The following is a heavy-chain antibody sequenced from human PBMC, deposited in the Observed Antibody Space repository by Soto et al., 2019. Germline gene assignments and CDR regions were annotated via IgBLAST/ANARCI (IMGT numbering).Heavy chain of an antibody. V-gene: IGHV4-59*01. D-gene: IGHD7-27*01. CDR1: GVSISNNY. CDR3: TRANWYYEY. J-gene: IGHJ4*02. Sequence: SETLSLTCTVSGVSISNNYWSWIRQPPGKGLEWIGYIYYNGNTNYNPSLKSRVTMSVDTSRNQISLKLTTVTAADTAVYYCTRANWYYEYWGQGTLVTVSS. CDR2: IYYNGNT.